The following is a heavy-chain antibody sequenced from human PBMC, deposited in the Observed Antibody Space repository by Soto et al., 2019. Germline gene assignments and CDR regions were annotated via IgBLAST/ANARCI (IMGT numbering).Heavy chain of an antibody. CDR2: ISYDGSNK. D-gene: IGHD4-17*01. V-gene: IGHV3-30*18. J-gene: IGHJ4*02. Sequence: GESLKISCAASGFTFSSYGMHWVRQAPGKGLEWVAVISYDGSNKYYADSVKGRFTISRDNSKNTLYLQMNSLRAEDTAVYYCAKDHYGGNSGDYWGQGTLVTVSS. CDR3: AKDHYGGNSGDY. CDR1: GFTFSSYG.